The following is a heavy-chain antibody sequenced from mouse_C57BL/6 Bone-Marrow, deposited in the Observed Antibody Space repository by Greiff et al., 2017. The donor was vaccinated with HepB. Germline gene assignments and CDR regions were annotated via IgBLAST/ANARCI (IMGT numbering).Heavy chain of an antibody. J-gene: IGHJ3*01. D-gene: IGHD2-4*01. CDR1: GFTFSSYA. V-gene: IGHV5-9-1*02. CDR2: ISSGGDYI. CDR3: TRDEYDVGFAY. Sequence: EVQRVESGEGLVKPGGSLKLSCAASGFTFSSYAMSWVRQTPEKRLEWVAYISSGGDYIYYADTVKGRFTISRDNARNTLYLQMSRLKSEDTAMYYCTRDEYDVGFAYWGQGTLVTVSA.